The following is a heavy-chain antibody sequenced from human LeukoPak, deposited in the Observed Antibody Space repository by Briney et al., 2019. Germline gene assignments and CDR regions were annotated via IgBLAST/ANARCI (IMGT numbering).Heavy chain of an antibody. CDR1: GFTFSTYG. V-gene: IGHV3-23*01. D-gene: IGHD3-16*01. CDR3: AKDRGGVDY. J-gene: IGHJ4*02. Sequence: PGGPLRLSCEASGFTFSTYGMSWVRQAPGKGLEWVSAISGSGGSTYYADSVKGRFTISRDNSKNTLYLQMNSLRAEDTAVYYCAKDRGGVDYWGQGTLVTVSS. CDR2: ISGSGGST.